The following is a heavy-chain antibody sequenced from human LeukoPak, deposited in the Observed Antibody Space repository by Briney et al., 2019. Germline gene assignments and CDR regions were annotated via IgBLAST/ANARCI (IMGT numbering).Heavy chain of an antibody. V-gene: IGHV4-31*03. J-gene: IGHJ4*02. CDR3: ARTDTSVSFDY. Sequence: SETLSLTCSVSGGSISSDGYYWSWIRQRPGKGLERIGYIYYSGSTYYNPSLKSRVTMSVDTSKNQFSLKLSSVTAADTAVYYCARTDTSVSFDYWGQGTLVTVSS. D-gene: IGHD2-2*01. CDR2: IYYSGST. CDR1: GGSISSDGYY.